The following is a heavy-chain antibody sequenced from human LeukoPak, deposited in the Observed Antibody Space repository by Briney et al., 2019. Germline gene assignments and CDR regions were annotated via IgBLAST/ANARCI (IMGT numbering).Heavy chain of an antibody. CDR1: GDSISTYH. Sequence: SETLSLTCSVSGDSISTYHWNWIRKPPGKGLEWIAFMQSSGNSNYNPSLKSRVTMFVDTSKNQFVLNLRSVTAADTAVYYCARDKRHSYGRYFDHWGQGMLVTVSS. J-gene: IGHJ4*02. V-gene: IGHV4-59*01. D-gene: IGHD5-18*01. CDR3: ARDKRHSYGRYFDH. CDR2: MQSSGNS.